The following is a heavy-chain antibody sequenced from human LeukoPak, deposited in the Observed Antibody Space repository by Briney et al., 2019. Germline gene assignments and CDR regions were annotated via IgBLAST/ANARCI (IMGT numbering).Heavy chain of an antibody. V-gene: IGHV3-21*01. CDR2: ISSSSSYI. CDR1: GFTFSSYS. D-gene: IGHD3-22*01. CDR3: ARARAYYYDSSGYPELDY. J-gene: IGHJ4*02. Sequence: GGSLRLSCAASGFTFSSYSMNWVRQAPGEGLEWVSSISSSSSYIYYADSVKGRFTISRDNAKNSLYLQMNSLRAEDTAVYYCARARAYYYDSSGYPELDYWGQGTLVTVSS.